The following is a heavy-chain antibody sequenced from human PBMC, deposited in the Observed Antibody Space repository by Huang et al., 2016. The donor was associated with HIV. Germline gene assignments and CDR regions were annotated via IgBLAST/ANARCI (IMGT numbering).Heavy chain of an antibody. CDR2: ISSRGGNI. J-gene: IGHJ4*02. D-gene: IGHD1-26*01. CDR3: VRDAGGKNF. V-gene: IGHV3-48*01. CDR1: GFSFDSYS. Sequence: VQLVESGGGLVRPGGSLRLSCAAFGFSFDSYSMTWVRQAPGKTLEWLAYISSRGGNIYYADSVKGRFTISRDNARNSLFLQLSSLRVEDTAVYHCVRDAGGKNFWGQGTLVSVSS.